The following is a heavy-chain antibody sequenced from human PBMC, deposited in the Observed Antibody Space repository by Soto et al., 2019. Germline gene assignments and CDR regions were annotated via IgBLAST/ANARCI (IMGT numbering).Heavy chain of an antibody. Sequence: QVQLVESGGGVVQSGMSLRLSCAASGFTFSSYGMHWVRQAPGKGLEWVAVISYDGSNKYYADSVKGRFTISRDSSKNTLYLEMNSLIPEDTAVYYCAKGEYYYGSGSPYYGMDVWGQGTTVTDSS. D-gene: IGHD3-10*01. CDR2: ISYDGSNK. J-gene: IGHJ6*02. CDR1: GFTFSSYG. CDR3: AKGEYYYGSGSPYYGMDV. V-gene: IGHV3-30*18.